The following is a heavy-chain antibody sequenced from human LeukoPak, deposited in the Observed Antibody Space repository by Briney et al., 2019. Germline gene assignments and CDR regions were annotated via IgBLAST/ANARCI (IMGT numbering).Heavy chain of an antibody. CDR1: GGSISSGSYY. V-gene: IGHV4-39*07. Sequence: SETLSLTCTVSGGSISSGSYYWGWIRQPPGKGLEWIGSIYYSGSTYYNPSLKSRVTISVDTSKNQFSLKLSSVTAADTAVYYCARVSGVGAPRYYFDYWGQGTLVTVSS. D-gene: IGHD1-26*01. CDR3: ARVSGVGAPRYYFDY. J-gene: IGHJ4*02. CDR2: IYYSGST.